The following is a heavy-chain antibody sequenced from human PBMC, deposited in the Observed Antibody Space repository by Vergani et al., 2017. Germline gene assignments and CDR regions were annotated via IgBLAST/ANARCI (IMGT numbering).Heavy chain of an antibody. D-gene: IGHD3-22*01. J-gene: IGHJ6*02. CDR3: AKDRSGYGDPEELYYYYGMDV. CDR1: GFTFSSYG. V-gene: IGHV3-30*02. Sequence: QVQLVESGGGVVQPGGSLRLSCAASGFTFSSYGMHWVRQAPGKGLEWVAFIRYDGSNKYYADSVKGRFTISRDNSKNTLYLQMNSLRAEDTAVYYCAKDRSGYGDPEELYYYYGMDVWGQGTTVTVSS. CDR2: IRYDGSNK.